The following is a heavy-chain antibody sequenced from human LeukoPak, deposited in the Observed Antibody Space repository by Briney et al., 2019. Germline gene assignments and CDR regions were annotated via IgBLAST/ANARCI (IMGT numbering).Heavy chain of an antibody. J-gene: IGHJ5*02. CDR2: ISGSGGST. CDR3: ARGPYYSSTWANWFDP. CDR1: GFTFSSFA. Sequence: PGGSLRLSCAASGFTFSSFAMSWVRQAPGKGLEWVSAISGSGGSTYYADSVKGRFTISRDNAKNSLYLQMNSLRAEDTALYHCARGPYYSSTWANWFDPWGQGTLVTVSS. D-gene: IGHD6-13*01. V-gene: IGHV3-23*01.